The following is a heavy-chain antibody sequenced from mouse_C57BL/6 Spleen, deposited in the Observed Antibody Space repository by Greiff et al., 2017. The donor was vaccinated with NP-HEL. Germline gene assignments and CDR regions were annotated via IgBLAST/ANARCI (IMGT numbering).Heavy chain of an antibody. J-gene: IGHJ2*01. CDR1: GYTFTSYW. CDR3: ARGDGYYPDY. D-gene: IGHD2-3*01. CDR2: IDPSDSYT. Sequence: QVQLQQPGAELVRPGTSVKLSCKASGYTFTSYWMHWVKQRPGQGLEWIGVIDPSDSYTNYNQKFKGKATLTVDTSSSTAYMQLSSLTSEDSAVYYCARGDGYYPDYWGQGTTLTVSS. V-gene: IGHV1-59*01.